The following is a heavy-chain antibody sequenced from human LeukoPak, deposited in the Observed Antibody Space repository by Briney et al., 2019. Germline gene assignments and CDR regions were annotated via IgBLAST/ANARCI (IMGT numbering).Heavy chain of an antibody. CDR1: GFTFSSYA. V-gene: IGHV3-30*04. D-gene: IGHD2-21*02. CDR3: ARDGVVTAIQYGMDV. Sequence: PGGSLRLSCAASGFTFSSYAMHWVRQAPGKGLEWVTVISYDGSNKYYADSVKGRFTISRDNSKNTLYLQMNSLRAEDTAVYYCARDGVVTAIQYGMDVWGQGTTVTVSS. CDR2: ISYDGSNK. J-gene: IGHJ6*02.